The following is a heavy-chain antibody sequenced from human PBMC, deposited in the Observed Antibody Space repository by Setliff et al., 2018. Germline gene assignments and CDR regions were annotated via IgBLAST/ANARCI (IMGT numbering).Heavy chain of an antibody. CDR1: GYTFTSYG. CDR3: TRGPGPWVVVAMPFDC. J-gene: IGHJ4*02. Sequence: ASVKVSCKASGYTFTSYGISWVRQAPGQGLEWMGIIDPSGDYTNYAQKFQVRVTMTNDTSTNTAHMELRSLTSADTAIYYCTRGPGPWVVVAMPFDCWGQGTLVTVSS. CDR2: IDPSGDYT. V-gene: IGHV1-18*01. D-gene: IGHD5-12*01.